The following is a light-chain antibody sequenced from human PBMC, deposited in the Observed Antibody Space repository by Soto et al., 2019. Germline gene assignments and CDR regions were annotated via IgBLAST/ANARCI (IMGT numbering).Light chain of an antibody. V-gene: IGKV3-20*01. Sequence: ELVLTQSPGTLSLSAGERATLSCRPSQSVSSRYLAWYQQKPGQAPTVLIYGASSRATGIPDRFSGSGSGTDFTLTISRLEPEDFAVYYCQQYNTSPTFGQGTKVDIK. J-gene: IGKJ1*01. CDR2: GAS. CDR1: QSVSSRY. CDR3: QQYNTSPT.